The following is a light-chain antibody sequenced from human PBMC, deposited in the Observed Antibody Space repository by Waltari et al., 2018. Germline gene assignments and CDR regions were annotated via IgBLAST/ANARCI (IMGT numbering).Light chain of an antibody. Sequence: SSELTQDPAVSVALGQTVRLTCQGHSLRRYYASWYQQRPGQAPFLVLYGHDNRPSGIPDRFSGSISGNTASLTITRAQAEDAGVYYCLSRDSSSTRVFGGGTTLTV. CDR3: LSRDSSSTRV. J-gene: IGLJ3*02. CDR2: GHD. CDR1: SLRRYY. V-gene: IGLV3-19*01.